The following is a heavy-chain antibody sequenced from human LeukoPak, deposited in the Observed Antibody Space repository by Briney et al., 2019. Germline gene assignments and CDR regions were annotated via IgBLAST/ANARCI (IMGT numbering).Heavy chain of an antibody. CDR1: GFTVSSIY. D-gene: IGHD6-6*01. CDR3: AKEGRYSSSAFDY. Sequence: GGSLRLSCAASGFTVSSIYMSWVRQAPGKGLEWVAFIRYDGNFEYYADFVKGRFTISRDNSKTTLYLQMNSLRTEDTAVYYCAKEGRYSSSAFDYWGQGTLVTVSS. V-gene: IGHV3-30*02. J-gene: IGHJ4*02. CDR2: IRYDGNFE.